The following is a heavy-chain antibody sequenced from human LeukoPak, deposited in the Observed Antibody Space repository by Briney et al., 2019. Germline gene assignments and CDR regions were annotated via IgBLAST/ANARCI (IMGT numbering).Heavy chain of an antibody. V-gene: IGHV4-39*01. J-gene: IGHJ3*02. Sequence: SETLSLTCTVSGGSISSGSYYWGWIRQPPGKGLEWIGTIYYSGSTYYNPSLSSRVTISVDTSKSRVSLKLSSMTAADTAVFYCARASRETGVAFDIWGLGTMVTVSS. CDR1: GGSISSGSYY. D-gene: IGHD6-13*01. CDR2: IYYSGST. CDR3: ARASRETGVAFDI.